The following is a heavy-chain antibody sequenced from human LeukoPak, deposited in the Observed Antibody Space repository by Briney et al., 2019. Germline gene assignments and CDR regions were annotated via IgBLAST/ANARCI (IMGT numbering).Heavy chain of an antibody. CDR2: IWYDGSNK. V-gene: IGHV3-33*01. D-gene: IGHD3-10*01. CDR1: GFTFSSYG. Sequence: GRSLRLSCGASGFTFSSYGMHWVRPAPGKGLEWVAVIWYDGSNKYYADSVKGRFTISRDNSKNTLYLQMNSLRAEDTAVYYCARDQYYYGSGSYLSYWGQGTLVTVSS. CDR3: ARDQYYYGSGSYLSY. J-gene: IGHJ4*02.